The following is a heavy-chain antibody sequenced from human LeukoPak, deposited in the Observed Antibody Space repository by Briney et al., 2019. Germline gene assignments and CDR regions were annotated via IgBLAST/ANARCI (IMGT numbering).Heavy chain of an antibody. CDR2: IYYSGST. CDR1: GGSISSSGYY. V-gene: IGHV4-39*01. CDR3: ARHEYSGSYYGLSWFDP. J-gene: IGHJ5*02. Sequence: SETLSLTCTVSGGSISSSGYYWGWIRQPPGKGLEWIASIYYSGSTYYNPSLKRRVTISVDTSKNQLSLKLSSLTAADTAVYYCARHEYSGSYYGLSWFDPWGQGTLVTVSS. D-gene: IGHD1-26*01.